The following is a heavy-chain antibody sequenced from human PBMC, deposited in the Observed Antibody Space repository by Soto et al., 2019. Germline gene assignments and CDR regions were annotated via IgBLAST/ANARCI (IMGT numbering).Heavy chain of an antibody. J-gene: IGHJ5*02. Sequence: SETLSLTCAVSGGSVRSGSYYWSWVRQPPGKGLEWIGEIYHSGSTNYNPSLKSRVTISVDKSKNQFSLKLSSVTAADTAVYYCARDYGSGSYSWFDPWGQGTLVTVSS. CDR3: ARDYGSGSYSWFDP. D-gene: IGHD3-10*01. CDR2: IYHSGST. V-gene: IGHV4-4*02. CDR1: GGSVRSGSYY.